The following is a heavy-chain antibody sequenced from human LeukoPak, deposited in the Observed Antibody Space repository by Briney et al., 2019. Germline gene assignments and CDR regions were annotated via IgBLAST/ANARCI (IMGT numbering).Heavy chain of an antibody. D-gene: IGHD4-17*01. J-gene: IGHJ5*02. CDR2: VSDDGRNK. CDR1: GFTFSNYA. CDR3: AKDPRTTVTTGWFDP. Sequence: GGSLRLSCAASGFTFSNYAMHWVRQAPGKGLEWVAVVSDDGRNKYYADSVKGRFTISRDNSKNTLYLQMNSLRAEDTAVYYCAKDPRTTVTTGWFDPWGQGTLVTVSS. V-gene: IGHV3-30*04.